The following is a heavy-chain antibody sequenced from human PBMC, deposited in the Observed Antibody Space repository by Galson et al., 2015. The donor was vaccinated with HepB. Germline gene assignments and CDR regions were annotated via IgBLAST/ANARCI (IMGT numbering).Heavy chain of an antibody. CDR1: GFTFNSYW. CDR2: INQDGSSK. V-gene: IGHV3-7*03. J-gene: IGHJ6*02. Sequence: SLRLSCAASGFTFNSYWMNWVRQAPGKGLEWVAHINQDGSSKYYVDSVKGRFPISRDNAKDSVFLQLDSLRAEDTAVYFCARRVSLVRGIITKPDYYYGMDVWGQGTTVTVAS. D-gene: IGHD3-10*01. CDR3: ARRVSLVRGIITKPDYYYGMDV.